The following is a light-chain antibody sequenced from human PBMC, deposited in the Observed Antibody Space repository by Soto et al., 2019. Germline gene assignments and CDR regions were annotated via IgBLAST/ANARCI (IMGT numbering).Light chain of an antibody. J-gene: IGLJ1*01. Sequence: QSVLTQPPSASGAPGQRVTISCSGSSSNVGSNTVSWYQQFPGTAPKLLIHSNNKRPSGVPDRFSGSKSGTSASLAISGLQSEDEADYYCAAWDDSLNASVFXGGTKVTVL. CDR1: SSNVGSNT. V-gene: IGLV1-44*01. CDR2: SNN. CDR3: AAWDDSLNASV.